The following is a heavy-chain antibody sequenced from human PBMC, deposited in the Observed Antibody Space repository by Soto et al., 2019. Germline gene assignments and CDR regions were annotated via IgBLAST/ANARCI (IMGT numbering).Heavy chain of an antibody. Sequence: SDTLSLTCTVSGGSISSYYWSWIRQPPGKGLEWIGYIYYSGSTNYNPSLKSRVTISVDTSKNQFSLKLSSVTAADTAVYYCARAPTYYYDSSGYRFDYWGQGTLVTVSS. CDR1: GGSISSYY. CDR2: IYYSGST. J-gene: IGHJ4*02. CDR3: ARAPTYYYDSSGYRFDY. V-gene: IGHV4-59*08. D-gene: IGHD3-22*01.